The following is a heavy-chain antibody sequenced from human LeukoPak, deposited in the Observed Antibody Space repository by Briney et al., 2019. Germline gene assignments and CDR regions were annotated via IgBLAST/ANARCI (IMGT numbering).Heavy chain of an antibody. CDR2: IYYSGTT. J-gene: IGHJ6*03. V-gene: IGHV4-39*02. CDR1: GGSISSTSYY. CDR3: AKDGDWNYLRYYYMDV. Sequence: PSETLSLTCTVSGGSISSTSYYWGWIRQPPGKGLEWIASIYYSGTTYYNPSLKSRVTISVDTSKNRFSLKLTSVTAADTAVYYCAKDGDWNYLRYYYMDVWGKGTTVTVSS. D-gene: IGHD1-7*01.